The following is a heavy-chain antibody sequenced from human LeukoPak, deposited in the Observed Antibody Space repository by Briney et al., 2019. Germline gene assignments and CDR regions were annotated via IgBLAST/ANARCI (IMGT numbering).Heavy chain of an antibody. D-gene: IGHD2-2*01. CDR3: ARGKVWYHDAFDI. V-gene: IGHV4-39*07. Sequence: PSETLSLTCTVSGGSISSSSYYWGWIRQPPGKGLEWIGEINHSGSTNYNPSLKSRVTISVDTSKNQFSLKLSSVTAADTAVYYCARGKVWYHDAFDIWGQGTMVTVSS. CDR2: INHSGST. CDR1: GGSISSSSYY. J-gene: IGHJ3*02.